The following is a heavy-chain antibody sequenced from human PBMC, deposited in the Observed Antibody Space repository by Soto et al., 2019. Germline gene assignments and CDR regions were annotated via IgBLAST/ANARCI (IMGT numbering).Heavy chain of an antibody. V-gene: IGHV1-18*01. CDR2: ISAYNGNT. J-gene: IGHJ6*04. CDR1: GYTFTSYG. D-gene: IGHD3-3*01. CDR3: ARVLEVRGYDFWSGYLDV. Sequence: ASVKVSCKASGYTFTSYGISWVRQAPGQGLEWMGWISAYNGNTNYAQKLQGRVTMTTDTSTSTAYMELRSLRSDDTAVYYCARVLEVRGYDFWSGYLDVWGKGTTVTVSS.